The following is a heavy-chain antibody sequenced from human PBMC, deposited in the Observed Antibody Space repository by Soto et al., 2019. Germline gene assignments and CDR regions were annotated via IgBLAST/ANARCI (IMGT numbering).Heavy chain of an antibody. D-gene: IGHD3-9*01. J-gene: IGHJ4*02. CDR3: ARTTAVPNTLRSRYFFDF. CDR2: VYYSGTT. V-gene: IGHV4-61*01. Sequence: SETLSLTYSVSGGSVNNKTYYWSWIRQPPGKRLEWIGYVYYSGTTNYNPSLKSRVTISIDMSKNQFSLRLSSVTAADTALYYCARTTAVPNTLRSRYFFDFWGQGTLVTVSS. CDR1: GGSVNNKTYY.